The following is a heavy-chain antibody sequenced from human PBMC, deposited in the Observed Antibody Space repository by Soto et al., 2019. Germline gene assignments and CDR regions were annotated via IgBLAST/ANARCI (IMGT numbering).Heavy chain of an antibody. CDR2: IYYSGST. Sequence: PSETLSLTCTVSGGSISSSSYYWGWIRQPPGKGLEWIGSIYYSGSTYYNPSLKSRVTISVDTSKNQFSLKLSSVTAADTAVYYCARRGGATFRLDYWGQGTLVTVSS. CDR1: GGSISSSSYY. CDR3: ARRGGATFRLDY. J-gene: IGHJ4*02. V-gene: IGHV4-39*01. D-gene: IGHD1-26*01.